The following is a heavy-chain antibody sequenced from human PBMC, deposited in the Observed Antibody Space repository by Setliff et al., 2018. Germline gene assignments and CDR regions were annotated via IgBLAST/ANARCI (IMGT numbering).Heavy chain of an antibody. Sequence: ASVKVSCKASGGTFSSYAITWVRQAPGQGLEWMGGIIPIFGTAKYAQKFQGRVTITADQSTGTAYMELSSLRSEDTAVYYCAIPSSGNFYFDYWGQGTLVTVSS. CDR1: GGTFSSYA. CDR2: IIPIFGTA. J-gene: IGHJ4*02. V-gene: IGHV1-69*13. CDR3: AIPSSGNFYFDY. D-gene: IGHD1-26*01.